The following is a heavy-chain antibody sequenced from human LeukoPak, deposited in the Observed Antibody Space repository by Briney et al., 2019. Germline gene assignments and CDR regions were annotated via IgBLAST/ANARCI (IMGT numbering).Heavy chain of an antibody. CDR1: GGSISSGSYY. CDR3: ARGNAFDYRPWFDP. D-gene: IGHD4-11*01. Sequence: SQTLSLTCTVSGGSISSGSYYWSWIRQPAGKGLEWIGRIYTSGSTNYNPSLKSRVTISVDTSKNQFSLKLSSVTAADTAVYYCARGNAFDYRPWFDPWGQGTLVTVSS. CDR2: IYTSGST. V-gene: IGHV4-61*02. J-gene: IGHJ5*02.